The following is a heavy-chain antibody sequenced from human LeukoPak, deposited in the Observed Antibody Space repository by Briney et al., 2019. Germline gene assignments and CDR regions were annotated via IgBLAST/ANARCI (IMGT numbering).Heavy chain of an antibody. Sequence: ASVKVSCTASGYPFTGYYIHWVRQAPGQGLEWMGWISAYNGNTNYAQKLQGRVTMTTDTSTSTAYMELRGLRSDDTAVYYCARSKLRGIDYWGQGTLVTVSS. CDR3: ARSKLRGIDY. J-gene: IGHJ4*02. V-gene: IGHV1-18*04. CDR1: GYPFTGYY. CDR2: ISAYNGNT. D-gene: IGHD1-7*01.